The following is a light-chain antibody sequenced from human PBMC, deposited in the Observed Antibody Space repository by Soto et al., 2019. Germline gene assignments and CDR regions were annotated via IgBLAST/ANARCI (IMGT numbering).Light chain of an antibody. J-gene: IGKJ2*01. CDR1: QSVVSNY. CDR3: QQYGGSPLYT. CDR2: GAY. V-gene: IGKV3-20*01. Sequence: EIVLTQSPGTLSLSPGERATLSCRASQSVVSNYLAWYQHKPGQAPRLLIYGAYSRTTGIPDRFSGSGSGTDFTLTFSRLEPEDFAVYYCQQYGGSPLYTFGQGTKLEIK.